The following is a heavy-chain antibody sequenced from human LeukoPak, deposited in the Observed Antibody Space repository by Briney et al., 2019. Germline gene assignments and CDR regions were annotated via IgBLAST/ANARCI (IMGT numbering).Heavy chain of an antibody. CDR1: GGSISSSSYY. V-gene: IGHV4-39*01. D-gene: IGHD5-18*01. CDR3: ARRKDTATDY. J-gene: IGHJ4*02. Sequence: SEALSLTCTVSGGSISSSSYYWGWIRQPPGKGLEWIGSIYYSGSTYYNPSLKSRVTISVDTSKNQFSLKLSSVTAADTAVYYCARRKDTATDYWGQGTLVTVSS. CDR2: IYYSGST.